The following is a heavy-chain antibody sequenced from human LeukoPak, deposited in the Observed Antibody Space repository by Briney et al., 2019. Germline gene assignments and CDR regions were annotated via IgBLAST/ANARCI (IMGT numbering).Heavy chain of an antibody. D-gene: IGHD6-13*01. CDR2: IYYSGST. CDR1: GGSISSSSYY. J-gene: IGHJ4*02. Sequence: KTSETLSLTCTVSGGSISSSSYYWGWIRQPPGKGLEWIGSIYYSGSTYYNPSLKSRVTISVDTSKNQFSLKLSSVTAADTAVYYCARQGIAAAGIGDYWGQGTLVTVSS. CDR3: ARQGIAAAGIGDY. V-gene: IGHV4-39*01.